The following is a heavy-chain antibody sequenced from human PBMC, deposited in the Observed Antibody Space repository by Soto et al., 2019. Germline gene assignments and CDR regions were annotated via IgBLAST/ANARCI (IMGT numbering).Heavy chain of an antibody. V-gene: IGHV4-61*01. CDR1: GGSVSSSSYY. CDR2: IYYSGST. J-gene: IGHJ4*02. CDR3: ARGDGYNLFDY. Sequence: PSEPLSLTCTVSGGSVSSSSYYWGWECQPPGKGLEWIGYIYYSGSTNYNPSLKSRVTISVDTSKNQFSLKLSSVTAADTAVYYCARGDGYNLFDYWGQGTLVTVSS. D-gene: IGHD5-12*01.